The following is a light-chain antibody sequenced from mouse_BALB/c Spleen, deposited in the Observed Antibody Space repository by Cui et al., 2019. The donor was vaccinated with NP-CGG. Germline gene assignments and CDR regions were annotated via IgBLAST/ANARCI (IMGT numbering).Light chain of an antibody. CDR3: ALWYSNHWV. V-gene: IGLV1*01. CDR1: TGAVTSSNY. CDR2: GTN. Sequence: QAVVTQDSALTTSPGETVTFTCRSSTGAVTSSNYANWVQEKPDHLFTGLIGGTNNRVPGVPARFSGSLIGDKAALTIIGAQTEDEAIYFCALWYSNHWVFGGGTKLTVL. J-gene: IGLJ1*01.